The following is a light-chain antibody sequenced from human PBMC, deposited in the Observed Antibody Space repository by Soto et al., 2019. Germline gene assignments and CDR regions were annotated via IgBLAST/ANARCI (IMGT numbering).Light chain of an antibody. V-gene: IGKV3-15*01. CDR1: QSVSSS. Sequence: EIVMTQSPATLSVSPGERATLSCRASQSVSSSLAWYQQKPGQAPRLLIYGASTRATGIPARFSGSGSETEFTLTISSLQSEDSAVYYCQQYKNWWTFGQGTKVEIK. CDR2: GAS. J-gene: IGKJ1*01. CDR3: QQYKNWWT.